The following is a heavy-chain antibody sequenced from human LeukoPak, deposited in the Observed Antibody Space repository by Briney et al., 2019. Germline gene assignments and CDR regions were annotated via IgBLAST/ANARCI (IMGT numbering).Heavy chain of an antibody. J-gene: IGHJ6*03. V-gene: IGHV4-34*01. CDR3: ARVGATVTTYYYYYYYMGV. CDR2: INHSGST. Sequence: PSETLSLTCAVYGGSFSGYYWSWIRQPPGKGLEWIGEINHSGSTNYNPSLKSRVTISVDTSKNQFSLKLSSVTAADTAVYYCARVGATVTTYYYYYYYMGVWGKGTTVTVSS. D-gene: IGHD4-17*01. CDR1: GGSFSGYY.